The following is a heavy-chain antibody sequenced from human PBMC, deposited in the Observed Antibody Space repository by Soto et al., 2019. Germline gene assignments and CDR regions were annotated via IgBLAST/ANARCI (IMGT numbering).Heavy chain of an antibody. CDR2: IYYSGST. D-gene: IGHD3-9*01. J-gene: IGHJ6*02. CDR1: GGSISSYY. V-gene: IGHV4-59*01. CDR3: ARLDFYDILTVYLPDYYYYGMDV. Sequence: SETLSLTCTVSGGSISSYYWSWIRQPPGKGLEWIGYIYYSGSTNYNPSLKSRVTISVDTSKNQFSLKLSSVTAADSAVYYCARLDFYDILTVYLPDYYYYGMDVWGQGTTVTVSS.